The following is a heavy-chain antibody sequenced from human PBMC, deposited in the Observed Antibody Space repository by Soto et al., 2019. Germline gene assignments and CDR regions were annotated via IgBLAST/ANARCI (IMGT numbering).Heavy chain of an antibody. J-gene: IGHJ6*02. D-gene: IGHD2-8*01. CDR3: ARDRCTTDKCYTRHFDV. Sequence: QVQLVQSGGEVTKPGASVKVSCKSSGYTFTSYGVSWVRQAPGQGLEWLGWISVYTGNTKQAQKFQDRVTLTTEASTSTAYLALRNLRSDDTAVYYCARDRCTTDKCYTRHFDVWGQGTTVTVSS. CDR1: GYTFTSYG. V-gene: IGHV1-18*04. CDR2: ISVYTGNT.